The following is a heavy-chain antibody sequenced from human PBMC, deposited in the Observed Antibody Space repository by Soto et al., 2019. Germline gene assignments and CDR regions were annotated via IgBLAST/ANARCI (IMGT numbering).Heavy chain of an antibody. Sequence: QVQLVQPGAEVKKPGSSVKVSCKASGGTFSSYTISWVRQAPGQGLEWMGRIIPILGIANYAQKFQGRVTITADKSTSTAYMELSSLRSEDTAVYYCARDPGIAAAGTDYWGQGTLVTVSS. D-gene: IGHD6-13*01. CDR3: ARDPGIAAAGTDY. CDR2: IIPILGIA. J-gene: IGHJ4*02. CDR1: GGTFSSYT. V-gene: IGHV1-69*08.